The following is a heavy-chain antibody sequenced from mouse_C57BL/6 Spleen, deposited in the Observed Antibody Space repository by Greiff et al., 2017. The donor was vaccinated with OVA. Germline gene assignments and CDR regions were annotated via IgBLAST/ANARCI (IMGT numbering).Heavy chain of an antibody. CDR3: ARSEGYDAGDY. CDR2: IYPGDGDT. J-gene: IGHJ2*01. Sequence: VQLVESGAELVKPGASVKISCKASGYAFSSYWMNWVKQRPGKGLEWIGQIYPGDGDTNYNGKFKGKATLTADKSSSTAYMQLSSLTSEDSAVYFCARSEGYDAGDYWGQGTTLTVSS. CDR1: GYAFSSYW. V-gene: IGHV1-80*01. D-gene: IGHD2-2*01.